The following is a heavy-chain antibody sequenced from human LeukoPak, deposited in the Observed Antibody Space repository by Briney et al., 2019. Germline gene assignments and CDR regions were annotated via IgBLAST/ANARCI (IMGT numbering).Heavy chain of an antibody. Sequence: SQTLSLTCAISGDSVSSSTSAWDWIRQSPSRGLEWLGRTYYESKWYTDYADSVKGRISITADTSKNQFSLQLNSVTPDDTAMYYCARWARGGTFWLSYFDYWGQGTLVTVSS. CDR3: ARWARGGTFWLSYFDY. J-gene: IGHJ4*02. CDR2: TYYESKWYT. D-gene: IGHD3-9*01. V-gene: IGHV6-1*01. CDR1: GDSVSSSTSA.